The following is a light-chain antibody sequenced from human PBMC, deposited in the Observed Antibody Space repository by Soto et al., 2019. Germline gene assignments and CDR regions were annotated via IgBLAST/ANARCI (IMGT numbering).Light chain of an antibody. Sequence: IVLTQSPGTLSLSPVERATLSCTASQSVTRDLAWYQQKPGQAPRLLIYDASNRATGIPDRFSGSGSGTDFTLTISRLEPEDFAVHYCQQYGSSPWTFGQGTKE. CDR2: DAS. CDR3: QQYGSSPWT. J-gene: IGKJ1*01. CDR1: QSVTRD. V-gene: IGKV3-20*01.